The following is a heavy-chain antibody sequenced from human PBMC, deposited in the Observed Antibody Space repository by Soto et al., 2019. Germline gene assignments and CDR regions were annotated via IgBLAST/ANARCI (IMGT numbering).Heavy chain of an antibody. CDR1: GGTFNTYT. Sequence: QVQVVQSGAEVKKPESSVKVSCKPSGGTFNTYTVNWVRLAPGHGLEWMGRFIPILDMANYAQKVQDRVTITADRSTFTAYMELNSLTSDDTAVYYCAITYCRDNSCPRDFDFWGPGTGVTVSS. J-gene: IGHJ4*02. CDR3: AITYCRDNSCPRDFDF. CDR2: FIPILDMA. V-gene: IGHV1-69*02. D-gene: IGHD2-21*01.